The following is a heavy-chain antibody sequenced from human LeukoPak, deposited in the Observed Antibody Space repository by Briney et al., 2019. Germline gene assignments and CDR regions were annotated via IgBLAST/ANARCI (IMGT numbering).Heavy chain of an antibody. CDR3: ARGLLITANWFDP. CDR2: ISSSSSYI. V-gene: IGHV3-21*01. Sequence: GGSLRLSCAASGFTFSSYSMNLVRQAPGKGLEWVSSISSSSSYIYYADSVKGRFTISRDNAKNSLYLQMNSLRAEDTAVYYCARGLLITANWFDPWGQGTLVTVSS. D-gene: IGHD1-20*01. CDR1: GFTFSSYS. J-gene: IGHJ5*02.